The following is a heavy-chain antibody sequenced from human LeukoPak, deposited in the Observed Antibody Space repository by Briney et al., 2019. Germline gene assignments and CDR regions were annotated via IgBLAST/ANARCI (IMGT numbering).Heavy chain of an antibody. V-gene: IGHV4-59*08. D-gene: IGHD3-10*01. Sequence: SETLSLTCAGYGGSFSGYYWSWIRQPPGKGLEWIGTIYFSGTTYYNPSLQSRVTISVDTSKNQFSLNLDSVTAADTAIYYCARQNRDTMVRGVSADWFDPWGQGTLVTVSS. CDR1: GGSFSGYY. J-gene: IGHJ5*02. CDR2: IYFSGTT. CDR3: ARQNRDTMVRGVSADWFDP.